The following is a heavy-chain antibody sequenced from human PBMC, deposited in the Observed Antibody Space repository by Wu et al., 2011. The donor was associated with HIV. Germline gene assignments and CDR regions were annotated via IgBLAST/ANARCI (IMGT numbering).Heavy chain of an antibody. V-gene: IGHV1-18*01. J-gene: IGHJ6*04. CDR1: GYTFATYA. CDR2: ISAYNGDT. Sequence: QVQLVQSGAEVKKPGASVKVSCKASGYTFATYAFTWVRQAPGQGLEWMGWISAYNGDTNYAQKLQGRVTMTTDTSTTTAYMELRSLRSDDTAVYYCAILNYEIWSGYYTPYYMDVWGKGTTVTVSS. D-gene: IGHD3-3*01. CDR3: AILNYEIWSGYYTPYYMDV.